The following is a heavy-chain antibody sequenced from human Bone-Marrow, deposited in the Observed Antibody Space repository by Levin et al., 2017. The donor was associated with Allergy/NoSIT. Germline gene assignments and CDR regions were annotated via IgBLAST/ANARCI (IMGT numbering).Heavy chain of an antibody. V-gene: IGHV1-2*06. D-gene: IGHD1-14*01. Sequence: ASVKVSCKTSGYTFTVYYMHWVRQAPGQGLEWMGRINPSTGVTDYVQKFQGRVTMTRDTSISTAYMELSSLRSDDTAVYYCARIGSNHNFGSWGPGTLVTVSS. CDR3: ARIGSNHNFGS. J-gene: IGHJ4*02. CDR2: INPSTGVT. CDR1: GYTFTVYY.